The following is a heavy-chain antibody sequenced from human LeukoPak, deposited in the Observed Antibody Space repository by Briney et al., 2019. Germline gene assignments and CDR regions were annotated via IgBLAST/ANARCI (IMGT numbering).Heavy chain of an antibody. D-gene: IGHD6-6*01. CDR2: ISSSGSTI. CDR3: ARESEYSSNAFDY. Sequence: GGSLRLSCAASGFTFSSYEMNWVRQAPGKGLEWVSYISSSGSTIYYGDSVKGRFTVSRDNANNSLYLQMNSLRAEDTAVYYCARESEYSSNAFDYWGQGTLVTVSS. V-gene: IGHV3-48*03. CDR1: GFTFSSYE. J-gene: IGHJ4*02.